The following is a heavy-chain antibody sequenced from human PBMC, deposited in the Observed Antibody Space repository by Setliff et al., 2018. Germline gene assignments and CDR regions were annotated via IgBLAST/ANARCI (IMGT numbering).Heavy chain of an antibody. CDR1: GGSISSYY. J-gene: IGHJ3*01. V-gene: IGHV4-4*07. CDR2: IYIGGSA. CDR3: AREVGTSTSSDAFDV. Sequence: PSETLSLTCTVSGGSISSYYWSWIRQPAGKGLEWIGHIYIGGSANYNPSLKNRVTMSIDTSKNQFSLHLTSVTAADTAVYYCAREVGTSTSSDAFDVWGQGMMVTVSS. D-gene: IGHD1-26*01.